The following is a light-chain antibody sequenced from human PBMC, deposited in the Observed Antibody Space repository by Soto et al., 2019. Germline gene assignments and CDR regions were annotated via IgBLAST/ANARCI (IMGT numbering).Light chain of an antibody. CDR2: AAS. Sequence: DILMTQSPSSLSASVADRVTITCRASQSISSYLNWYQQKPGKAPKLLIYAASSLQSGVPSRFSGSGSVTDFTLTISSLQPEDFATYYCQQSYRTPLTFGGGTKVEIK. V-gene: IGKV1-39*01. CDR3: QQSYRTPLT. CDR1: QSISSY. J-gene: IGKJ4*01.